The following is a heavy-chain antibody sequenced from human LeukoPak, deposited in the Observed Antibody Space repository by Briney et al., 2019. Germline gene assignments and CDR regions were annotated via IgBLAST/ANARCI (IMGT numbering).Heavy chain of an antibody. CDR1: RGTFSSYA. V-gene: IGHV1-69*13. J-gene: IGHJ6*03. D-gene: IGHD2-2*01. CDR2: IIPIFGTA. CDR3: ARATCSSTSCYSYYYYMDV. Sequence: ASVKVSCKASRGTFSSYAISWVRQAPGQGLEWMGGIIPIFGTANYAQKFQGRVTITADESTSTAYMELSSLRSEDTAVYYCARATCSSTSCYSYYYYMDVWGKGTTVTVSS.